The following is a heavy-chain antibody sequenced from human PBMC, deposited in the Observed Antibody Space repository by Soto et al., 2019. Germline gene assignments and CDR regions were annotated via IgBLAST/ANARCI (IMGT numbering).Heavy chain of an antibody. V-gene: IGHV4-31*03. CDR1: CGSITTGGYY. Sequence: PSETLSLTCTVSCGSITTGGYYWSWIRQLPGKGLEWIGHRYYSESTYYNPSLKSRVSISLDTSKNQFSPKLSFVTAADTAMYYCARTKCSGGSCYSWSLDYWGQGTLVTVS. J-gene: IGHJ4*02. D-gene: IGHD2-15*01. CDR3: ARTKCSGGSCYSWSLDY. CDR2: RYYSEST.